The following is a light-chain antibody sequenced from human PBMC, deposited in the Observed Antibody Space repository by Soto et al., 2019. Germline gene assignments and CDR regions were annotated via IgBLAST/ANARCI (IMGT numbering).Light chain of an antibody. V-gene: IGLV2-14*01. CDR1: SSDVGGYNY. Sequence: QPASVSGSPGQSITISCTGTSSDVGGYNYVSWYQQHPGKAPKLMIYEVSNRPSGVSNRFSGSKSGNTASLTISGLQAEDEADYYCSSYTSSSTVFGGGTNLTVL. CDR3: SSYTSSSTV. CDR2: EVS. J-gene: IGLJ3*02.